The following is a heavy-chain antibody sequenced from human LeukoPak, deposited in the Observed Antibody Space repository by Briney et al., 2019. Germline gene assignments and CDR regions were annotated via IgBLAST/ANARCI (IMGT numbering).Heavy chain of an antibody. V-gene: IGHV4-34*01. D-gene: IGHD6-6*01. J-gene: IGHJ4*02. CDR3: ARARSGSSPKNFDY. CDR1: GGSFSGYY. Sequence: SETLSLTCAVYGGSFSGYYWSWIRQPPGKGLEWIGEINHSGSTNYNPSLKSRVTISVDTSKNQFSLKLSSVTAADTAVYYCARARSGSSPKNFDYWGQGTLVTVSS. CDR2: INHSGST.